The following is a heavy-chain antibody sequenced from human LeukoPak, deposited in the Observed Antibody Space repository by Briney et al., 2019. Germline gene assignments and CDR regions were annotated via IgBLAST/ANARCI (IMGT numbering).Heavy chain of an antibody. CDR3: ATPRGISPDS. CDR2: IWHDGSRK. D-gene: IGHD2-15*01. V-gene: IGHV3-33*01. Sequence: GGSLRLSCAASGLTFSSYGFHWVRQAPGRGLEWVAVIWHDGSRKYYGDSVKGRFTISRDDSKNTLYLQMNSLRVEDTAVYYCATPRGISPDSWGQGTLVTVSS. J-gene: IGHJ4*02. CDR1: GLTFSSYG.